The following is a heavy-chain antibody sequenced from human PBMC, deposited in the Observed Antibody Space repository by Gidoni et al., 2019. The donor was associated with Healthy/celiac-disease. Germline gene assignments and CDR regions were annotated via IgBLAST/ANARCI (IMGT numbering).Heavy chain of an antibody. CDR3: ASVVDTARGGAFDI. J-gene: IGHJ3*02. CDR2: IYYSGST. CDR1: GGSISSYY. D-gene: IGHD5-18*01. V-gene: IGHV4-59*01. Sequence: QVQLQESGPGLVKPSETLSLTCTVSGGSISSYYWSWIRQPPGKGLEWIGYIYYSGSTNYNPSLKRRVTISVDTSKNQFSLKLSSVTAADTAVYYWASVVDTARGGAFDIWGQGTMVTVSS.